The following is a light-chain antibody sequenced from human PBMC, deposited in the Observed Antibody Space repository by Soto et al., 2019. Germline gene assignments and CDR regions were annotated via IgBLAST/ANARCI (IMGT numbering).Light chain of an antibody. CDR3: QQYEITQPT. CDR1: QSVLYSSNNKNY. J-gene: IGKJ2*01. Sequence: DIVMTQSPDSLAVSLGERATINCKSSQSVLYSSNNKNYLAGYQQRTGQPPKLVNYWESTREYGVTDRFSGSGTGRDFTLTITSLQAEDVAVYYCQQYEITQPTFGQGTKLEIK. CDR2: WES. V-gene: IGKV4-1*01.